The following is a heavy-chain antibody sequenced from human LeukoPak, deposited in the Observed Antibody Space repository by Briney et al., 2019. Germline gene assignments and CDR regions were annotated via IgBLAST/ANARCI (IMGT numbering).Heavy chain of an antibody. CDR1: GGTFSSYA. Sequence: GASVKVSCKASGGTFSSYAISWVRQAPGQGLEWMGRIIPILGIANYAQKFQGRVTITADKSTSTAYMELSSLRSEDTAVYYCARAGWNYSGYYYGMDVWGQGTTVTVSS. V-gene: IGHV1-69*04. CDR2: IIPILGIA. D-gene: IGHD1-7*01. J-gene: IGHJ6*02. CDR3: ARAGWNYSGYYYGMDV.